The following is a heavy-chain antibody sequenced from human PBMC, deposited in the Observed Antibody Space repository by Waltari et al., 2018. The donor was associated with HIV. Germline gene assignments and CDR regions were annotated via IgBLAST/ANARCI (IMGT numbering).Heavy chain of an antibody. J-gene: IGHJ6*02. CDR1: GGTFSSYA. V-gene: IGHV1-69*04. Sequence: QVQLVQSGAEVKKPGSSVKVSCKASGGTFSSYAISWVRQAPGQGLEWMGRIIPILGIANYAQKFQGRVTITADKSTSTAYMELSSLRSEDTAVYYCAREVYCSSTSCLGYYYYGMDVWGQGTTVTVSS. CDR3: AREVYCSSTSCLGYYYYGMDV. D-gene: IGHD2-2*01. CDR2: IIPILGIA.